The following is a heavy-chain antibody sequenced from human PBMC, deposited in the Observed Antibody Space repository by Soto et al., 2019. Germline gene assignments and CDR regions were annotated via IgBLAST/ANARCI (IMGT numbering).Heavy chain of an antibody. J-gene: IGHJ5*02. D-gene: IGHD3-10*01. V-gene: IGHV4-31*03. CDR3: ARDSPMVRGVIIPKGFEP. CDR2: IYYSGST. Sequence: SETLSLPCTVSGGSISSGGYYWSWIRQHPGKGLEWIGYIYYSGSTYYNPSLKSRVTISVDTSKNQFSLKLSSVTAADTAVYYCARDSPMVRGVIIPKGFEPWGQGTLVTVSS. CDR1: GGSISSGGYY.